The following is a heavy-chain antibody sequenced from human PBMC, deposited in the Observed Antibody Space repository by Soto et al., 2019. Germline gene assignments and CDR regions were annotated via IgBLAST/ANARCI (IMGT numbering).Heavy chain of an antibody. CDR2: INSDGSST. CDR1: GFTFSSYW. Sequence: EVQLVESGGGLVQPGGSLRLSCAASGFTFSSYWMHWVRQAPGKGLVWVSRINSDGSSTSYADSVKGRFTISRDNSKNTIYLQMNSLRAEDTAVYYWSRAGYLLSKLHDFDIWGQGKMVTVSS. CDR3: SRAGYLLSKLHDFDI. D-gene: IGHD2-15*01. V-gene: IGHV3-74*01. J-gene: IGHJ3*02.